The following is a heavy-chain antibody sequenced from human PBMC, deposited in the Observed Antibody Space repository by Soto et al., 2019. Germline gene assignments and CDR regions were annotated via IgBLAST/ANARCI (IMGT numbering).Heavy chain of an antibody. D-gene: IGHD6-19*01. J-gene: IGHJ4*02. V-gene: IGHV3-74*01. Sequence: EVQLVESGGDLVQPGGSLRLSCAASGFTFSTYWMHWVRQVPGKGPEWVSRMSSDGSSTASADSVRGRFIISRDNAKNRSYLQMNSLRADATGVYYWARGTVRDHGCGDHWCLRTLVAVSS. CDR2: MSSDGSST. CDR1: GFTFSTYW. CDR3: ARGTVRDHGCGDH.